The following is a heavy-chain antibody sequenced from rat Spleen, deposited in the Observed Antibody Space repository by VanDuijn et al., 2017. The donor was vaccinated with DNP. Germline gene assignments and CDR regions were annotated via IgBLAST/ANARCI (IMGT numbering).Heavy chain of an antibody. V-gene: IGHV5-27*01. CDR1: GFTFSNFV. Sequence: EVQLVESGGGLVQPGRSLKLSCAASGFTFSNFVMAWVRQAPTKGLEWVASITNSGGSTYYRDSVKGRFTISRDNAKSTLFLQMDSLRSEDKATYYCTTNNYFDYWGQGVMVTVSS. CDR2: ITNSGGST. CDR3: TTNNYFDY. J-gene: IGHJ2*01.